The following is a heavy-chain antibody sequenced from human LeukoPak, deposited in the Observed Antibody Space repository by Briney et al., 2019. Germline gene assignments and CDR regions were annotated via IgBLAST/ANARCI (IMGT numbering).Heavy chain of an antibody. CDR1: GFTFDDYA. CDR3: AKDMGYYDRSGYSALFDY. J-gene: IGHJ4*02. Sequence: GGSLRLSCAASGFTFDDYAMHWVRQAPGKGLEWVSGISWNSGSIGYADSVKGRFTISRDNAKNSLYLQMNSLRAEDTALYYCAKDMGYYDRSGYSALFDYWGQGTLVTVSS. D-gene: IGHD3-22*01. CDR2: ISWNSGSI. V-gene: IGHV3-9*01.